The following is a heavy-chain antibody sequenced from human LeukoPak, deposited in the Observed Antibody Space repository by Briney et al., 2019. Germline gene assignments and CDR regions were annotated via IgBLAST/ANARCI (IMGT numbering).Heavy chain of an antibody. V-gene: IGHV3-53*01. D-gene: IGHD6-13*01. CDR1: GFTFSSYA. J-gene: IGHJ4*02. CDR2: IYSGGST. Sequence: GGSLRLSCAASGFTFSSYAMGWVRQAPGKGLEWVSVIYSGGSTYYADSVKGRFTISRDNSKNTLYLQMNSLRAEDTAVYYCARLFPSWYGPRYFDYWGQGTLVTVSS. CDR3: ARLFPSWYGPRYFDY.